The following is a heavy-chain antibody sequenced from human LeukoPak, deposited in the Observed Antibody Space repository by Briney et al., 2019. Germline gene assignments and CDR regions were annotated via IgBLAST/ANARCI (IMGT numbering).Heavy chain of an antibody. CDR3: AGRYCTNGVCTLYYYYGMDV. Sequence: PSETLSLTCAVYGGSFSGYYWSWIRQPPGKGLEWIGEINHSGSTNYNPSLKSRVTISVDTSKNQFSLKLSSVTAADTAVYYGAGRYCTNGVCTLYYYYGMDVWGQGTTVTVSS. J-gene: IGHJ6*02. V-gene: IGHV4-34*01. CDR1: GGSFSGYY. D-gene: IGHD2-8*01. CDR2: INHSGST.